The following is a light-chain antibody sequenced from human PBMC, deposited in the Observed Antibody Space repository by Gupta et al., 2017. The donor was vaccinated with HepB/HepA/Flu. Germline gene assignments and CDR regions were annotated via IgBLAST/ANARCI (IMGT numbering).Light chain of an antibody. V-gene: IGKV1-39*01. Sequence: DIQMTQSPSSLSASVGDRVTITCRASQSISSYLNWYQQKPGKAPKLLIYAASSLQSGVPSRFSGSGSGTDFTLTISSLQPEDFATYYCQPSYSTPPTFGQGPTLEIK. CDR3: QPSYSTPPT. J-gene: IGKJ2*01. CDR1: QSISSY. CDR2: AAS.